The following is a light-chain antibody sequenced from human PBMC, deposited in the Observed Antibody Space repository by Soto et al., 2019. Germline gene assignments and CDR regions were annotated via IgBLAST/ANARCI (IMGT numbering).Light chain of an antibody. CDR3: QQANSFPLT. J-gene: IGKJ5*01. V-gene: IGKV1D-12*01. CDR1: QPINSW. CDR2: SAS. Sequence: DIPMTQSPSSVSASVGDRVTITCRASQPINSWLAWYQQTPGKAPKLLIYSASSLQSGVPSRFSGSGSGTDFTLTINNLQPEDFGTYYCQQANSFPLTFGQGTRLEIK.